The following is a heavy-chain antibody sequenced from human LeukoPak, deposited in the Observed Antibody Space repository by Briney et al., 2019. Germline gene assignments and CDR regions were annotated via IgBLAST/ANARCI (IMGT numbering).Heavy chain of an antibody. D-gene: IGHD4-11*01. V-gene: IGHV4-59*01. CDR2: IYYSGST. CDR3: ARGPHDYSNYAFDY. J-gene: IGHJ4*02. Sequence: PSETLSLTCTVSGGSISSYYWSWIRQPPGKGLEWIGYIYYSGSTNYNPSLKSRVTIPVDTSKNQFSLKLSSVTAADTAVYYCARGPHDYSNYAFDYWGQGTLVTVSS. CDR1: GGSISSYY.